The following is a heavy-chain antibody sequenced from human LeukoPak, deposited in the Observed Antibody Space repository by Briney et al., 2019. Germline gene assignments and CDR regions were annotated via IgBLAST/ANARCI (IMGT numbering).Heavy chain of an antibody. CDR1: GFTFSSYA. J-gene: IGHJ4*02. Sequence: GGSLRLSCAASGFTFSSYAMHWVRQAPGKGLEWVAVISYDGSNKYYADSVKGRFTISRDNAKNSLYLQMNSLRAEDTAVYYCARIRYSTDHFDYWGQGTLVTVSS. V-gene: IGHV3-30*07. CDR2: ISYDGSNK. D-gene: IGHD2-8*02. CDR3: ARIRYSTDHFDY.